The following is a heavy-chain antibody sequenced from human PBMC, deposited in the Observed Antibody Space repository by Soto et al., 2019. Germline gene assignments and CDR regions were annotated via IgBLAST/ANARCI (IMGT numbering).Heavy chain of an antibody. CDR3: GGAYYVASYYFDY. J-gene: IGHJ4*02. Sequence: QVQLQESGPGLVKPSQTLSLTCTVSGGSISSGGYYWSWIRQHPGKGLEWIGYIYYSGSTYYNPSLKSRVTISVDSSKNQFSLKLSSVTAAATAVYYCGGAYYVASYYFDYWGQGTLVTVSS. D-gene: IGHD3-10*02. CDR1: GGSISSGGYY. CDR2: IYYSGST. V-gene: IGHV4-31*03.